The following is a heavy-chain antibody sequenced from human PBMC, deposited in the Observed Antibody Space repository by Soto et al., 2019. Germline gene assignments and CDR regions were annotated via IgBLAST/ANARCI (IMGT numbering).Heavy chain of an antibody. CDR2: ISTYNGNP. Sequence: QIQLVQSGAEVKKPGASVKVSCKASGYIFTSQGISWVRQAPGQGLEWMGWISTYNGNPNYAQKLQSRVTMTTNTSTTTAFLELRSLTSADTAVYYCAIGRTRAVDYWGQGTPVIVSS. CDR3: AIGRTRAVDY. V-gene: IGHV1-18*01. J-gene: IGHJ4*02. CDR1: GYIFTSQG. D-gene: IGHD1-7*01.